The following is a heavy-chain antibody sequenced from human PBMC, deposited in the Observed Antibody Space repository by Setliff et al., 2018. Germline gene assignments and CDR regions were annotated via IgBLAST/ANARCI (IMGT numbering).Heavy chain of an antibody. D-gene: IGHD6-13*01. V-gene: IGHV1-18*01. CDR1: GYTFSDYG. Sequence: ASVNVSCKTSGYTFSDYGIAWVRQAPGQGLEWMGWISAHTGNTFYSPKFHGRVTLTTDTSTSTAYMELRSLGSDDTAVYYCARAGDAAAGRKGVFEYWGQGTLVTVSS. CDR2: ISAHTGNT. J-gene: IGHJ4*02. CDR3: ARAGDAAAGRKGVFEY.